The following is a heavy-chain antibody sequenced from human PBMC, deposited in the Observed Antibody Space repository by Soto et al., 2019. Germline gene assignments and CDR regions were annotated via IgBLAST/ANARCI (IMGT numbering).Heavy chain of an antibody. CDR1: GYTLTELS. Sequence: SGYTLTELSMHWVRQAPGKGLEWMGGFDPEDGETIYAQKFQGRVTMTEDTSTDTAYMELSSLRSEDTAVYYCATSPTYCTNGVCYNEPGWFDPWSQGTLVTVSS. J-gene: IGHJ5*02. V-gene: IGHV1-24*01. D-gene: IGHD2-8*01. CDR3: ATSPTYCTNGVCYNEPGWFDP. CDR2: FDPEDGET.